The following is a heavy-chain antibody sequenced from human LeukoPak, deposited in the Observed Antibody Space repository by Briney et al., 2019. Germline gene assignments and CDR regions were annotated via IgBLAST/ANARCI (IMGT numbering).Heavy chain of an antibody. Sequence: GASVKASCKASGYTFTGYYMHWVRQAPGQGLEWMGWINPNSGGTNYAQKFQGRVTMTRDTSISTAYMELSRLRSDDTAVYYCARGYSSGWFYYNYYGMDVWGQGTTVTVSS. CDR3: ARGYSSGWFYYNYYGMDV. CDR1: GYTFTGYY. V-gene: IGHV1-2*02. D-gene: IGHD6-19*01. J-gene: IGHJ6*02. CDR2: INPNSGGT.